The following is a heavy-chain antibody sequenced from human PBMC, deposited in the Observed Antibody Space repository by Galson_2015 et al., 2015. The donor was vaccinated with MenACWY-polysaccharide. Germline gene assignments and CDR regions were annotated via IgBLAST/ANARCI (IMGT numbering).Heavy chain of an antibody. CDR2: ISGSGGSA. Sequence: SLRLSCAASGFTFSSYAMSWVRQAPGKGLEWVSAISGSGGSAYYADSVKGRFTITRVNSKNTLYLQLNSLMAEDPAVYYCAKESLGSIEYWGQGTLVTVSS. J-gene: IGHJ4*02. V-gene: IGHV3-23*01. CDR3: AKESLGSIEY. CDR1: GFTFSSYA. D-gene: IGHD2-15*01.